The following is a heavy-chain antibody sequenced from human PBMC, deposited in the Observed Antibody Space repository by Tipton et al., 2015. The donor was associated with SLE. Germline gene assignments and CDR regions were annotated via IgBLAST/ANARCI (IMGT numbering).Heavy chain of an antibody. CDR1: GFIVSNNY. J-gene: IGHJ4*02. Sequence: SLRLSCEASGFIVSNNYMSWVRQAPGKGLEWVSSISSNSGYKQYLDSVKGRFTISRDNSKNTLYLQMNSLRAEDTAVYYCARAYRGFWSGYYDSWGQGTLVTVSS. D-gene: IGHD3-3*01. CDR3: ARAYRGFWSGYYDS. CDR2: ISSNSGYK. V-gene: IGHV3-11*06.